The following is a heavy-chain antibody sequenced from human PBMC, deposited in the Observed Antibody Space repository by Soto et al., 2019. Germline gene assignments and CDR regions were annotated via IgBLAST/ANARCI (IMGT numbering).Heavy chain of an antibody. CDR3: ARVRYSSSWLLDY. V-gene: IGHV4-59*01. CDR1: GGSIRSYY. CDR2: IYYSGST. D-gene: IGHD6-13*01. J-gene: IGHJ4*02. Sequence: TSETLSLTCTVSGGSIRSYYWSWIRQPPGKGLEWIGYIYYSGSTNYNPSLKSRVTISVDTSKNQFSLKLSSVTAADTAVYYCARVRYSSSWLLDYWGQGTLVTVSS.